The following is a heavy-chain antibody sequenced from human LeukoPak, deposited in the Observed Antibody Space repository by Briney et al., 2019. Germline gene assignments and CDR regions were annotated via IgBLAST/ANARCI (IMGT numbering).Heavy chain of an antibody. D-gene: IGHD3-22*01. J-gene: IGHJ3*02. Sequence: PSETLSLTCTVSGDSISGFYWNWIRQPPGKGLEWIGYIYYSGSTNYNPSLKSRVTISVDTSKNQFSLKLSSVTAADTAVYYCARSTDSSGYYATDAFDIWGQGIMVTVSS. CDR2: IYYSGST. CDR1: GDSISGFY. CDR3: ARSTDSSGYYATDAFDI. V-gene: IGHV4-59*12.